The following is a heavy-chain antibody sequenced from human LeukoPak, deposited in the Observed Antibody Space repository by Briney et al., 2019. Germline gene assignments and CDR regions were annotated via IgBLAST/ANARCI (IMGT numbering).Heavy chain of an antibody. CDR2: TYYRSKWYN. V-gene: IGHV6-1*01. J-gene: IGHJ2*01. D-gene: IGHD3-3*01. Sequence: HSQTLSLTCAISGDSVSSNSAAWNWIRQSPSSGLEWLGRTYYRSKWYNDYAVSVKSRITINPDTSKNQFSLQLNSVTPEDTAVYYCARGPFLEWSSGGYWYFDLWGRGTLVTVSS. CDR3: ARGPFLEWSSGGYWYFDL. CDR1: GDSVSSNSAA.